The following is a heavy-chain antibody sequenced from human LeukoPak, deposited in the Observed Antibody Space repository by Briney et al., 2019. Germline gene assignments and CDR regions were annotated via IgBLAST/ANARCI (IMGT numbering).Heavy chain of an antibody. CDR3: TRDYDSANHLDAFGI. V-gene: IGHV3-49*04. CDR1: GFSFGDYC. CDR2: IRSKTYGGTT. Sequence: GGSLRLSCTASGFSFGDYCMSWVRQAPGRGLEWVGFIRSKTYGGTTQYAASVQGRFTISRDDSKSIAYLQMESLKTEDTAVYFCTRDYDSANHLDAFGIWGQGTLVAVSP. J-gene: IGHJ3*02. D-gene: IGHD3-10*01.